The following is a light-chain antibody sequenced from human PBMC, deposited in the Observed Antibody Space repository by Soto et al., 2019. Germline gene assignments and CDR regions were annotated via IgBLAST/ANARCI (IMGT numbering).Light chain of an antibody. CDR3: QQYTNTNNPWM. J-gene: IGKJ1*01. Sequence: DSQMPHSRCTISASIGDRVTITCRASQSVSIWLAWYQQKPGKAPNLLIYDASTLESGVASRFSGSGSGTEFTLIISGLQPDDSATYYCQQYTNTNNPWMFGQGTKVDI. CDR2: DAS. V-gene: IGKV1-5*01. CDR1: QSVSIW.